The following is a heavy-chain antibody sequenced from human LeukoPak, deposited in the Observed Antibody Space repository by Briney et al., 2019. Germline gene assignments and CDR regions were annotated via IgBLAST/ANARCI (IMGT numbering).Heavy chain of an antibody. J-gene: IGHJ4*02. CDR2: IHWSGEST. Sequence: GRSLRLSCAASGLSVADYGMSWVRQAPGKGLEWVSGIHWSGESTGYADSVKGRLTISRDNVENALYLQMNSLRAEDTGLYFCTRDLSASWYSLAYWGRGTLVTVSS. CDR3: TRDLSASWYSLAY. D-gene: IGHD2-2*01. CDR1: GLSVADYG. V-gene: IGHV3-20*04.